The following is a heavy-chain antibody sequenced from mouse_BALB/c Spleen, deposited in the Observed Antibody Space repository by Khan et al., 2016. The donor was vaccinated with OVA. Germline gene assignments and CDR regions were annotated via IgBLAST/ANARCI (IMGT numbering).Heavy chain of an antibody. V-gene: IGHV9-1*02. Sequence: QIQLVQSGPELKKPGETVKISCKASGYTFTNYGMNWVKQAPGKGLKWMGWINTYTGEPTYADDFKGRFAFSLETSASTAYLQITNLKTEDMATYFCARTFTTATSYFDVWGAGTTVTVSS. J-gene: IGHJ1*01. D-gene: IGHD1-2*01. CDR2: INTYTGEP. CDR1: GYTFTNYG. CDR3: ARTFTTATSYFDV.